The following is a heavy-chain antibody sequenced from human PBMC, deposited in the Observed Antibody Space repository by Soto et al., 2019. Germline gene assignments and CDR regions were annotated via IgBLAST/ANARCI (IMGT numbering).Heavy chain of an antibody. D-gene: IGHD6-19*01. CDR1: GYTFTNYG. J-gene: IGHJ4*02. V-gene: IGHV1-18*01. Sequence: ASVKVSCKASGYTFTNYGVSWVRQAPGQGLEWMGWINGYNGNTKYSQKLQGRVTITRDTSASTAYMELSSLRSEDTAVYYCARAVAVPADFDYWGQGTLVTVSS. CDR3: ARAVAVPADFDY. CDR2: INGYNGNT.